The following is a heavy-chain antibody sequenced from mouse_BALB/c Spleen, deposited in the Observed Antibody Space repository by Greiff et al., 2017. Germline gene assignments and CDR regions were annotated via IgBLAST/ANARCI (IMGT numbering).Heavy chain of an antibody. V-gene: IGHV1-9*01. D-gene: IGHD2-1*01. Sequence: VQLVESGAELMKPGASVKISCKATGYTFSSYWIEWVKQRPGHGLEWIGEILPGSGSTNYNEKFTGKATFTADTSSNTAYMQLSSLTSEDSAVYYCASNYGNYWCAYWGQGTLVTVSA. CDR3: ASNYGNYWCAY. CDR1: GYTFSSYW. CDR2: ILPGSGST. J-gene: IGHJ3*01.